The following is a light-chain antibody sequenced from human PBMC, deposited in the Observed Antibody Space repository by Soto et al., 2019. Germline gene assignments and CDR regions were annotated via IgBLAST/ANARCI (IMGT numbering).Light chain of an antibody. Sequence: EIVITNARASRTVTIGLTVTLSFKTSQSISGIFLAWYQQKPGHAPRLLLYVASISATIIPDSFSRSKSGKDLTLPTSTLEIADLAVYYAQYYGGSSSFGEGTGV. CDR2: VAS. CDR1: QSISGIF. J-gene: IGKJ1*01. CDR3: QYYGGSSS. V-gene: IGKV3-20*01.